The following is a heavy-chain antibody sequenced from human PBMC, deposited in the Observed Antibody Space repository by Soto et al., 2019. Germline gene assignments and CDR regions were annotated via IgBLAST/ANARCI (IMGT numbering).Heavy chain of an antibody. CDR1: GFTFSSYE. CDR3: ARDSYSGSWYYGMDV. J-gene: IGHJ6*02. D-gene: IGHD6-13*01. CDR2: ISSSGSTI. V-gene: IGHV3-48*03. Sequence: PGGSLRLSCAASGFTFSSYEMNWVRQAPGKGLEWVSYISSSGSTIYYADSVKGRFTISRDNAKNSLYLQMNSLRAEDTAVYYCARDSYSGSWYYGMDVWGQGTTVTVSS.